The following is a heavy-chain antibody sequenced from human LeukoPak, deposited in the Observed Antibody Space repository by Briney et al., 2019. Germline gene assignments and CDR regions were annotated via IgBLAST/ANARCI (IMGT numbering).Heavy chain of an antibody. CDR3: AREVGSSSSESLDY. D-gene: IGHD6-6*01. V-gene: IGHV4-30-4*01. Sequence: PSQTLSLTCTVSGGSISSGDYYWSWIRQPPGKGLEWIGYIYYSGSTYYNPSLKSRVTISVDTSKNQFSLKLSSVTAADTALYYCAREVGSSSSESLDYWGQGTLVTVSS. J-gene: IGHJ4*02. CDR2: IYYSGST. CDR1: GGSISSGDYY.